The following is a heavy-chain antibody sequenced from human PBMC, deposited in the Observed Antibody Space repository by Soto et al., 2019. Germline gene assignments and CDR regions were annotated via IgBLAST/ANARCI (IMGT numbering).Heavy chain of an antibody. D-gene: IGHD2-8*01. CDR2: IFHDGTA. V-gene: IGHV4-4*02. Sequence: SETLSLTCAVSGVSISSGNWWTWVRQTPQRGLEYIGEIFHDGTANYYPSFERRVAISVDTSKNQFSLKLTSVTAADTAIYFCARLVYDTRLNYMYFDFWGQEALVTVSS. CDR3: ARLVYDTRLNYMYFDF. J-gene: IGHJ4*02. CDR1: GVSISSGNW.